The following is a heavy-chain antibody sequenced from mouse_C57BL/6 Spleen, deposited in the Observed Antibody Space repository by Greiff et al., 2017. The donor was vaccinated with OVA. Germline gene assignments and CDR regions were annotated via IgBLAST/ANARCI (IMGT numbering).Heavy chain of an antibody. CDR1: GYAFPPSL. V-gene: IGHV1-54*01. CDR2: INPGSGGT. CDR3: ARGSNYAMDY. Sequence: VPLPPSGAALVRPGPSVPVSCTSSGYAFPPSLLEWVQQRPGQGLEWLGVINPGSGGTNYNEKFKGKATLPADKSSSTAYMQLSSLTSEDSAVYFGARGSNYAMDYWGQGTAVTVSS. J-gene: IGHJ4*01. D-gene: IGHD5-1*01.